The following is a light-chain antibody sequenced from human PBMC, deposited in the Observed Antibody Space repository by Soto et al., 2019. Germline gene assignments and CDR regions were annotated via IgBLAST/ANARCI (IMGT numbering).Light chain of an antibody. CDR2: KAS. CDR1: QRISYW. Sequence: DIQMTQSPSTLSASVGDRVTITCRASQRISYWLAWYQQKPGKAPKLLIYKASILEDGVPSRFSGSGSATEFRITFRSLRPDGAEIHLCQQYVTDWTFGQGTKVEMK. CDR3: QQYVTDWT. V-gene: IGKV1-5*03. J-gene: IGKJ1*01.